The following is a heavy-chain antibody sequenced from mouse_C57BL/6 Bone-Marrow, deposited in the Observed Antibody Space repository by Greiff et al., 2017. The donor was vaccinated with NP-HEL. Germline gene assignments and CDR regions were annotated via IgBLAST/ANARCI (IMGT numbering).Heavy chain of an antibody. CDR3: AYAAPAWFAY. J-gene: IGHJ3*01. CDR1: GYTFTDYY. V-gene: IGHV1-19*01. Sequence: VQLQQSGPVLVKPGASVKMSCKASGYTFTDYYMNWVKQSHGKSLEWIGVINPYNGGTSYNQKFKGKATLTVDKSSSTAYMALNSLTSEDSAVYYCAYAAPAWFAYWGQGTLVTVSA. CDR2: INPYNGGT.